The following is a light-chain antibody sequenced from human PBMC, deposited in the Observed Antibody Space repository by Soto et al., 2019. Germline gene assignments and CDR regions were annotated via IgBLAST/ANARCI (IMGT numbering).Light chain of an antibody. V-gene: IGLV2-11*01. CDR2: HVS. CDR1: SSDFGGYNY. Sequence: QSVLTQPRSVSGSPGQSVTISCTGTSSDFGGYNYVSWYQHHPGKAPKLMIYHVSKRPSGVPDRFSGSKSGNTASLTISGLQAEDEADYYCCTDAGSYKVFGIGTKVTVL. J-gene: IGLJ1*01. CDR3: CTDAGSYKV.